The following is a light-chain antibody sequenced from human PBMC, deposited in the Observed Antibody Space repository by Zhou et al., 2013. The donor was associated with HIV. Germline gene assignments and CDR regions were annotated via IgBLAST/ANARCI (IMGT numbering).Light chain of an antibody. CDR3: QQYNILPVT. J-gene: IGKJ4*01. CDR2: DAS. V-gene: IGKV1-33*01. Sequence: DIQMTQSPSSLSASIGDRVTITCQASQGISIYLNWYQQKPGKPPKLLIYDASNLETGVPSRFSGGGSGSDFTFTISSLQPEDVATYFCQQYNILPVTFGGGTKVDIK. CDR1: QGISIY.